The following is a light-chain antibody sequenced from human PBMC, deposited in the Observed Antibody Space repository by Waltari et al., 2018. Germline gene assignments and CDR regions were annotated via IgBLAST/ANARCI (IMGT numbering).Light chain of an antibody. V-gene: IGLV4-69*01. CDR1: SGHISSA. Sequence: QLVLPHTPPVTAFLGALFMLTSTLSSGHISSATDCHQQQPEKGPRYWRKINSDGSHSKGDGIPDRFSGSSSGAERYLTIASLQSEDDADYYCQTWDTGILVFGGGTKLTVL. CDR2: INSDGSH. J-gene: IGLJ3*02. CDR3: QTWDTGILV.